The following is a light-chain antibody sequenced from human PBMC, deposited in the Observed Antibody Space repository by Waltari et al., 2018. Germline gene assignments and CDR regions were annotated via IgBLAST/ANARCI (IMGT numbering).Light chain of an antibody. J-gene: IGKJ4*01. CDR1: QGISTY. CDR2: AAS. Sequence: DIQMTQSPSSLSASAGDRVTITCRASQGISTYLNWYQQKPGKAPKRLIYAASSLESGVPSRFSGSGSGTDFTLTISSLQPEDFATYYCLQYDSTPLTFCGGTKVEIK. CDR3: LQYDSTPLT. V-gene: IGKV1-17*01.